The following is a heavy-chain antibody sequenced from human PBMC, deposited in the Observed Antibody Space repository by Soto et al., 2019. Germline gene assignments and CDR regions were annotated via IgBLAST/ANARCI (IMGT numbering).Heavy chain of an antibody. Sequence: ECLGLAGAVSGGSISSSSYYGGWIRQPPGKGLEWIGSIYYSGSTYYNPSLKSRVTISVDTSKNQFSLKLSSVTAADTAVYYCATVRGGYTHPFDYWGQGTPVTVYS. D-gene: IGHD2-15*01. CDR3: ATVRGGYTHPFDY. CDR2: IYYSGST. V-gene: IGHV4-39*01. CDR1: GGSISSSSYY. J-gene: IGHJ4*02.